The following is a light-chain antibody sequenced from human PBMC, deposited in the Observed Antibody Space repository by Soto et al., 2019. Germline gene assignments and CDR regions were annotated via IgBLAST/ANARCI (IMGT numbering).Light chain of an antibody. CDR1: QDITNY. J-gene: IGKJ2*01. Sequence: DIQLTQSPSSLSASVGDRVTITCQASQDITNYLNWYRQKPGKAPELLIYDASNSETGVPSRFSGRGSGTDFTFTISSLQPEDIATSYCQHFDNLPYTFGQGTKLELK. CDR3: QHFDNLPYT. CDR2: DAS. V-gene: IGKV1-33*01.